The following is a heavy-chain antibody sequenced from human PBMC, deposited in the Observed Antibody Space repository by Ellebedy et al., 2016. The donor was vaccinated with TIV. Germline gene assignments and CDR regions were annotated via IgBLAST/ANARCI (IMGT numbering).Heavy chain of an antibody. CDR1: GFIFSSFA. J-gene: IGHJ4*02. V-gene: IGHV3-30*04. CDR3: ARGPSASAYLDS. CDR2: ISYDGKNK. Sequence: GGSLRLSCAASGFIFSSFAMFWVRQAPGKGLEWVAVISYDGKNKFYADSVKGRFSLSRDTSQNTLFLQMESLTTEDTAVYYCARGPSASAYLDSWGQGALVIVSS.